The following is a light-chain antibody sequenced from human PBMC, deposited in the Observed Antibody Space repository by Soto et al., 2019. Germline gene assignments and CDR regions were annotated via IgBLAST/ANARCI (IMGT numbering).Light chain of an antibody. V-gene: IGKV1-9*01. CDR2: DAF. Sequence: IPLTQSPSSLSASVGDSVTITCRASQGIRSDLVWYQQKPGKAPKLLIYDAFTLQSGVPSRFSGSGSGTDFTLTVSSLQPEDFATYYCQQLNSYPFTFGGGTKVEIK. CDR1: QGIRSD. J-gene: IGKJ4*01. CDR3: QQLNSYPFT.